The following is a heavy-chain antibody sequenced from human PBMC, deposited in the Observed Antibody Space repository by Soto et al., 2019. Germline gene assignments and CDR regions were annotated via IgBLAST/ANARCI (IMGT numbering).Heavy chain of an antibody. CDR1: GGTFSSYA. V-gene: IGHV1-69*13. CDR3: TTSYYDFWSGYYPDY. CDR2: IIPIFGTA. J-gene: IGHJ4*02. Sequence: ASVKVSCKASGGTFSSYAISWVRQAPGQGLEWMGGIIPIFGTANYAQKFQGRVTITADESTSTAYMELSSLRSEDTAVYYCTTSYYDFWSGYYPDYWGQGTLVTVSS. D-gene: IGHD3-3*01.